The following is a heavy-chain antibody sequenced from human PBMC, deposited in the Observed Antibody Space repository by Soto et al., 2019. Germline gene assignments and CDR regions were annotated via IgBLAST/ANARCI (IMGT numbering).Heavy chain of an antibody. J-gene: IGHJ6*02. CDR2: ISTTSSTI. V-gene: IGHV3-48*02. Sequence: EVQLVESGGGLVQPGGSLRLSCAASGFTFSDYDINWVRQAPGKGLEWVSYISTTSSTIYYADSVKGRFTISRDNAKDSLYLQMNSLRDEDTAVYYCARASGYYDTSGYYGAFYFYGRDVWGQGTAVTVSS. CDR3: ARASGYYDTSGYYGAFYFYGRDV. CDR1: GFTFSDYD. D-gene: IGHD3-22*01.